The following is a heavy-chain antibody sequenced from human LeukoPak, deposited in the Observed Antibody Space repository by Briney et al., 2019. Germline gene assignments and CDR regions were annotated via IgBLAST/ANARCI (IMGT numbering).Heavy chain of an antibody. CDR2: ISGSGGST. CDR1: GFTFSSYA. V-gene: IGHV3-23*01. D-gene: IGHD2-15*01. Sequence: PGGSLRLSCAASGFTFSSYAMSWVRQAPGKGLEWVSAISGSGGSTYYAGSVKGRFTISRDNSKNTLYLQMNSLRAEDTAVYYCARTGYCSGPTCFYYYSYYMDVWGKGTTVTVSS. J-gene: IGHJ6*03. CDR3: ARTGYCSGPTCFYYYSYYMDV.